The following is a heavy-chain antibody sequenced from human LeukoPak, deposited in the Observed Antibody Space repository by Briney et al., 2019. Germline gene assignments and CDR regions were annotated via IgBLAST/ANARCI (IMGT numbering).Heavy chain of an antibody. CDR1: GFTFSSYG. CDR2: ISYDGSNK. Sequence: GGSLRLSCAASGFTFSSYGMHWVRQAPGKGLEWVAVISYDGSNKYYADSVKGRFTISRDNSKNTLYLQMNSLRAEDTAVYYCAKAFDYYGSGSYPSSFDYWGQGTLVTVSS. D-gene: IGHD3-10*01. J-gene: IGHJ4*02. V-gene: IGHV3-30*18. CDR3: AKAFDYYGSGSYPSSFDY.